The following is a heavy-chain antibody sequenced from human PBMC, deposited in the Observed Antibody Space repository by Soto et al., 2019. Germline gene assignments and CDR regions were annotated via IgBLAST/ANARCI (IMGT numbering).Heavy chain of an antibody. CDR2: INPSGGGT. CDR1: GYTFARYY. CDR3: GRDQSGTGYYVDWFDP. V-gene: IGHV1-46*01. J-gene: IGHJ5*02. Sequence: ASVTVSCKSSGYTFARYYVHCVRQAPGQGLEWIGMINPSGGGTNYAQKFEGRVTFTRDTVATTVNMELTSLTSEDTAVYYCGRDQSGTGYYVDWFDPWGQGTLVTVSS. D-gene: IGHD3-10*02.